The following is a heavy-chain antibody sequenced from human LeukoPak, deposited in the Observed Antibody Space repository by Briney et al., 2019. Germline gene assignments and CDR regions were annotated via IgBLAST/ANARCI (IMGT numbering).Heavy chain of an antibody. D-gene: IGHD3-22*01. CDR2: IYSGGST. Sequence: GGSLRLSCAASGFTVSSNYMSWVRQAPGKGLEWVSVIYSGGSTYYADSVKGRFTISRDNSKNTLYLQMNSLRAEDTAVYYCARALGDSSGYYDYWGRGTLVTVSS. CDR1: GFTVSSNY. CDR3: ARALGDSSGYYDY. J-gene: IGHJ4*02. V-gene: IGHV3-66*01.